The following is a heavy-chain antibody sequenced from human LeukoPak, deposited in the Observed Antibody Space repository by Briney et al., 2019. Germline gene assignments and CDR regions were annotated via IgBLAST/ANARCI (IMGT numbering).Heavy chain of an antibody. CDR3: VKAPGYSYGYGLDY. J-gene: IGHJ4*02. V-gene: IGHV3-74*01. CDR2: ITNDGSST. CDR1: GLTFSSHW. D-gene: IGHD5-18*01. Sequence: GGSLRLSCAASGLTFSSHWMHWVRQAPGKGLVWVSRITNDGSSTTYADSVKGRFTISRDNAKNSLYLQMNSLRAEDTALYYCVKAPGYSYGYGLDYWGQGTLVTVSS.